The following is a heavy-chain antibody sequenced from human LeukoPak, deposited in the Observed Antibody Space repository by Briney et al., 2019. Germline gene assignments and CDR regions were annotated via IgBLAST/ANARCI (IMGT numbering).Heavy chain of an antibody. D-gene: IGHD6-13*01. J-gene: IGHJ4*02. CDR1: GSSFTSYW. CDR3: ARQRWTLGSSPYYFDY. Sequence: GGSLQISCQGSGSSFTSYWIGWVRRMPGKGLEWMGIIYPGDSDTRYSPSFQGQVTISADKSISTAYLQWSSLKASDTAMYYCARQRWTLGSSPYYFDYWGQGTLVTVSS. V-gene: IGHV5-51*01. CDR2: IYPGDSDT.